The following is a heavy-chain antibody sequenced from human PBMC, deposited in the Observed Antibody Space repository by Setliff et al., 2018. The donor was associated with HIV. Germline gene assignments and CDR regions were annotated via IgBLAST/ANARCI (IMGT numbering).Heavy chain of an antibody. J-gene: IGHJ4*02. CDR1: GGSFSGYY. V-gene: IGHV4-34*01. CDR3: AGALVATIKGGFDY. CDR2: INHRGST. D-gene: IGHD5-12*01. Sequence: PSETLSLTCAVYGGSFSGYYWSWIRQPPGKGLEWIGEINHRGSTNYNPSLKSRVTISVDTSKNQFSLNLSSVTAADTAVYYCAGALVATIKGGFDYWGQGTLVTVSS.